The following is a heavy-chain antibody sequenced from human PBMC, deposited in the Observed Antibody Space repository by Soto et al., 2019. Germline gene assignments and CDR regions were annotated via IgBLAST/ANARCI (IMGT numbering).Heavy chain of an antibody. Sequence: ASVKVSCKASGYTFTSYYMHWVRQAPGQGLEWMGIINPSGGSTSYAQKFQGRVTMTRDTSTSTVYMELSSLRSEDTAVYYCGRDIAVAGHYYYYGMDVWGQGTTVTVSS. CDR3: GRDIAVAGHYYYYGMDV. V-gene: IGHV1-46*01. J-gene: IGHJ6*02. CDR1: GYTFTSYY. CDR2: INPSGGST. D-gene: IGHD6-19*01.